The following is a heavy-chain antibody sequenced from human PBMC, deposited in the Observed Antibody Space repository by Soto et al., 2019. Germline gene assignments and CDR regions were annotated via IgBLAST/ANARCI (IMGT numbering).Heavy chain of an antibody. J-gene: IGHJ4*02. CDR3: ARDVVAGITGTTLVY. CDR1: GYTFTSYY. D-gene: IGHD1-20*01. Sequence: ASVKVSCKASGYTFTSYYMHWVRQAPGQGLEWMGIINPSGGSTSYAQKFQGRVTMTRDTSTSTVYMELSSLRSEDTAVYYCARDVVAGITGTTLVYWGQGTLVTVSS. CDR2: INPSGGST. V-gene: IGHV1-46*03.